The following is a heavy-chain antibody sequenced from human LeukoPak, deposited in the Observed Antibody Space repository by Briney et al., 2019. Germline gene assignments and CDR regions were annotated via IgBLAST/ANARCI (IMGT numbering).Heavy chain of an antibody. V-gene: IGHV4-34*01. CDR3: ATYSTGFDI. J-gene: IGHJ3*02. D-gene: IGHD6-19*01. Sequence: SETLSLTCAVYGGSFSDYYWTWIRQPPGKGLEWIGEINHRGSTHYNPSLKSRVAISVDTSKKQFSLKLSSVTAADTAVYYCATYSTGFDIWGQGTVVTVSS. CDR1: GGSFSDYY. CDR2: INHRGST.